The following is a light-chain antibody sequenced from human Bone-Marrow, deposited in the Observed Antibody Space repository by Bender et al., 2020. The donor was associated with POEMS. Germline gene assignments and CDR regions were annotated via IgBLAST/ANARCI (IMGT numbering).Light chain of an antibody. Sequence: QSALTQPASVSGSPGLSITISCTGTASDVGSYNLVSWYQQYPDRAPTLIIYEVTERPSGVSSRFSGSKSGNTASLTISDLQAEDEADYYCSSFAGTYTWVFGGGTRLTVL. CDR3: SSFAGTYTWV. V-gene: IGLV2-23*02. CDR2: EVT. J-gene: IGLJ3*02. CDR1: ASDVGSYNL.